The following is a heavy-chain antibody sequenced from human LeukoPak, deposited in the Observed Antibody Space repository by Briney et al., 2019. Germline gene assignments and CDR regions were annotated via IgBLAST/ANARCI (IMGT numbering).Heavy chain of an antibody. CDR1: EFTFSSCA. J-gene: IGHJ4*02. V-gene: IGHV3-23*01. D-gene: IGHD5-24*01. Sequence: GGSLRLSCAASEFTFSSCAMSWVRQAPGEGLEWVSVISGSGGSTYYADSVKGRFTISRDNSKNTLYLQVNSLRAEDTAVYYCAKARGRDGYKDELDYWGQGTLVTVSS. CDR2: ISGSGGST. CDR3: AKARGRDGYKDELDY.